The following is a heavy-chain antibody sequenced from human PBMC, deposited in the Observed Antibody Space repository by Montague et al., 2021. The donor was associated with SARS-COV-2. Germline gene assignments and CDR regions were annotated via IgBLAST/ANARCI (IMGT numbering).Heavy chain of an antibody. Sequence: SETLSLTCAVFGGSFSDYYWSWIRQSPGKGLEWIGEVSHSGKTSYNPSLESRVSISLDTSKRQFFLNLDSLTAADTAVFYCARGQRSGAGRGGRRVYDYFMDVWGQGTTVTVSS. D-gene: IGHD3-10*01. CDR1: GGSFSDYY. CDR3: ARGQRSGAGRGGRRVYDYFMDV. V-gene: IGHV4-34*01. J-gene: IGHJ6*02. CDR2: VSHSGKT.